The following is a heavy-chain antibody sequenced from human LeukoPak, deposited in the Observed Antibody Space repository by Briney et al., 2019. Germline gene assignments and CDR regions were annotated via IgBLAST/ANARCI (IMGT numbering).Heavy chain of an antibody. Sequence: PGGSLRLSCAASGFTFSSYAMSWVRQAPGKGLEWVSAISGSGGSTYYADSVKGRFTISRDNSKNTLYLQMNSLRAEDTAVYYCAKDFRALDYYDSSGYCPWGQGTLVTVSS. CDR3: AKDFRALDYYDSSGYCP. D-gene: IGHD3-22*01. V-gene: IGHV3-23*01. J-gene: IGHJ5*02. CDR2: ISGSGGST. CDR1: GFTFSSYA.